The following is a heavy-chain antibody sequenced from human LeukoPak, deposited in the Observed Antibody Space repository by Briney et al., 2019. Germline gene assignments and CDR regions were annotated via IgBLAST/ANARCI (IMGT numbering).Heavy chain of an antibody. Sequence: PSETLSLTCSVSDDSISSYYWNWIRQPPGKPLEWIGYTHYSGNTYYNPSLKSRVTTFVDTSRNQFSLHLSSVTAADTAVYYCARWEGAMNAFDIWGRGTMVTVSS. CDR1: DDSISSYY. D-gene: IGHD1-26*01. CDR2: THYSGNT. V-gene: IGHV4-59*08. J-gene: IGHJ3*02. CDR3: ARWEGAMNAFDI.